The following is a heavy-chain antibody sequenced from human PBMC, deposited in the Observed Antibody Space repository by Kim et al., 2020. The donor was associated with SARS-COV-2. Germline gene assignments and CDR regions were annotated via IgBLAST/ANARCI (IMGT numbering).Heavy chain of an antibody. V-gene: IGHV1-8*01. CDR3: ARGPAAAAYWYFDL. CDR2: MNPNSGNT. D-gene: IGHD6-13*01. CDR1: GYTFTSYD. J-gene: IGHJ2*01. Sequence: ASVKVSCKASGYTFTSYDINWVRQATGQGLEWMGWMNPNSGNTGYAQKFQGRVTMTRNTSISTAYMELSSLRSEDTAVYYCARGPAAAAYWYFDLWGRGTLVTVSS.